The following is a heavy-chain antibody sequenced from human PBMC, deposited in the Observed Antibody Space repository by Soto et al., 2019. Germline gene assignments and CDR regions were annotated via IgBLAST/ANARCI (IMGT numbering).Heavy chain of an antibody. CDR2: IIPILGIA. V-gene: IGHV1-69*02. Sequence: SVKVSCKASGGTFSSYTISWVRQAPGQGLEWMGRIIPILGIANYAQKFQGRVTITADKSTSTAYMELSSLRSEDTAVYYCARVPYEPGVLLNCFAPWGQGTLVTVSS. CDR3: ARVPYEPGVLLNCFAP. D-gene: IGHD2-15*01. J-gene: IGHJ5*02. CDR1: GGTFSSYT.